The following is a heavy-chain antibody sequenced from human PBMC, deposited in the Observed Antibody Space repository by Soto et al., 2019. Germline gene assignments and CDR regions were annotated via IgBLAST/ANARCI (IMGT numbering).Heavy chain of an antibody. J-gene: IGHJ5*02. CDR2: IWYDGSNK. CDR1: GFTFSSYG. V-gene: IGHV3-33*01. Sequence: GGSLRLSCAASGFTFSSYGMHWVRQAPGKGLEWVAVIWYDGSNKYYADSVKGRFTISRDNSKNTLYLQMNSLRAEDTAVYYCARVRTDFWTAGVWWFDPWGQGTLVTVSS. D-gene: IGHD3-3*01. CDR3: ARVRTDFWTAGVWWFDP.